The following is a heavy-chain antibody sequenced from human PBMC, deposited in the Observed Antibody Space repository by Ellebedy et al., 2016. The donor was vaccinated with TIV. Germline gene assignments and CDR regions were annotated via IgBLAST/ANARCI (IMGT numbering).Heavy chain of an antibody. D-gene: IGHD3-10*01. CDR2: TYYRSQWYR. V-gene: IGHV6-1*01. Sequence: SQTLSLTCDISGDSVSSNSASWNWIRQSPSRGLEWLGKTYYRSQWYREYVESVKGRMTINSDTSKNQFSLHLNSVTPEDTAVYYCVRGVGSFYFDSWGQGILVTVSS. CDR1: GDSVSSNSAS. CDR3: VRGVGSFYFDS. J-gene: IGHJ5*01.